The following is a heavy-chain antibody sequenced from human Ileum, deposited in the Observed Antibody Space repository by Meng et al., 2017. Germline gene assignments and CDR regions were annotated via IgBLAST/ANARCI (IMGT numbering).Heavy chain of an antibody. CDR3: AHSSSSSSFGFDY. D-gene: IGHD6-6*01. Sequence: SETLSLTCTVSGGSVSSAAYYWNWIRQPPGKGLEWIGYIYYSGGTTYSPSLNSRVTISIDTAKNQVFLKVSSVTAADTAVYYCAHSSSSSSFGFDYWGQGTLVTVSS. CDR1: GGSVSSAAYY. J-gene: IGHJ4*02. V-gene: IGHV4-61*08. CDR2: IYYSGGT.